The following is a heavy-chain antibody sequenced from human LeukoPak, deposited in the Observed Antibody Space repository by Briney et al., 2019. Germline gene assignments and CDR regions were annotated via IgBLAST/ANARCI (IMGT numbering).Heavy chain of an antibody. V-gene: IGHV4-39*07. CDR3: ARWADSGSYFSLYYFDY. CDR1: GGSVSSGSYY. CDR2: IYYSGST. J-gene: IGHJ4*02. D-gene: IGHD1-26*01. Sequence: SETLSLTCTVSGGSVSSGSYYWGWIRQPPGKGLEWIGNIYYSGSTYYNPSPKSRVTISVETSKNQFSLKLSSVTAADTAVYYCARWADSGSYFSLYYFDYWGQGTLVTVSS.